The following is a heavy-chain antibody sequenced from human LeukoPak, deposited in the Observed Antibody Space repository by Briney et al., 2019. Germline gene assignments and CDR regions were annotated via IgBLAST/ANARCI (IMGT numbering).Heavy chain of an antibody. CDR1: GGSISSSSYY. J-gene: IGHJ4*02. Sequence: PSETLSLTCTVSGGSISSSSYYWGWIRQPPGKGLEWIGSIYYSGSTYYNPSLKSRVTISEDTSKNQFSLQLSSVTAADTAVYYCARGPYYYDSSGSFDYWGQGTLVTVSS. CDR2: IYYSGST. CDR3: ARGPYYYDSSGSFDY. V-gene: IGHV4-39*07. D-gene: IGHD3-22*01.